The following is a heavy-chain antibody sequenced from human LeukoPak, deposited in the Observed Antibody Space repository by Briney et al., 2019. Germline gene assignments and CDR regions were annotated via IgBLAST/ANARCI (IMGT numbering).Heavy chain of an antibody. CDR1: GYTFTSYG. V-gene: IGHV1-18*01. CDR2: ISAYNGNT. D-gene: IGHD6-19*01. J-gene: IGHJ3*02. Sequence: EASVKVSCKASGYTFTSYGISWVRQAPGQGLEWMGWISAYNGNTNYAQKLQGRVTMTTDTSTSTAYMELRNLRSDDTAAYYCARDDEGGIAVAGTAFDIWGQGTMVTVSS. CDR3: ARDDEGGIAVAGTAFDI.